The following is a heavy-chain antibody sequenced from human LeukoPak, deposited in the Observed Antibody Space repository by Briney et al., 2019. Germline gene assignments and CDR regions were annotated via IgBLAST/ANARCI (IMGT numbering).Heavy chain of an antibody. CDR2: IDKDGNEI. Sequence: GGSLRLSCAASGLSIRNFWIHWVRQAPGKGLEWVAIIDKDGNEIKYVDSVKGRFTLSRDNAKNSAYLQMNSLTTEDTALYYCVTDGDKWNDFEYWGQGTLVTVSS. V-gene: IGHV3-7*01. CDR1: GLSIRNFW. D-gene: IGHD1-1*01. CDR3: VTDGDKWNDFEY. J-gene: IGHJ4*02.